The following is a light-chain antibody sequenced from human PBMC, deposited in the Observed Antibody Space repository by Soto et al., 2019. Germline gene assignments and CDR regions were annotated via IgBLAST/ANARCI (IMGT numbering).Light chain of an antibody. CDR2: DAT. CDR3: QVWASTAQFFG. Sequence: LTQPPSVSVAPGQTAKITCGGDNIGSKIVDRYKQRPGQSPLAVVFDATARPSGIPDRIFASRSGDTATLTISRVDAGYGADDDGQVWASTAQFFGFGSGSKVTV. V-gene: IGLV3-21*02. J-gene: IGLJ1*01. CDR1: NIGSKI.